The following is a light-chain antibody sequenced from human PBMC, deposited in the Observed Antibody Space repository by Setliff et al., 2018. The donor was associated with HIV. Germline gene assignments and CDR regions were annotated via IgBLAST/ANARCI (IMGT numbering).Light chain of an antibody. V-gene: IGLV2-11*03. CDR2: TVS. CDR3: SSYAQGDTWV. J-gene: IGLJ3*02. CDR1: IRDIGNYNS. Sequence: GRIRDIGNYNSVSWYQQHPGEVPKLIMYTVSQRPSGVSERFSGSKSGNTASLTISGLQAEDEADYYCSSYAQGDTWVFGGGTKVTVL.